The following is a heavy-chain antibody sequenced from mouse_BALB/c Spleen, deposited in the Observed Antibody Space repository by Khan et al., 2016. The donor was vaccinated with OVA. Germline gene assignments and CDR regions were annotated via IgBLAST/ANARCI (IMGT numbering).Heavy chain of an antibody. Sequence: QVQLKESGPGLVQPSQSLSITCTVSGFSLTSYSVHWVRQSPGKGLEWLGVIWRGGSTDYSAAFMSRLSISKDNSKRQVFFKVNSLQANDTAIYYCVRYDEGYYAMDYWGQGTSVTVSS. CDR1: GFSLTSYS. D-gene: IGHD2-14*01. CDR3: VRYDEGYYAMDY. J-gene: IGHJ4*01. CDR2: IWRGGST. V-gene: IGHV2-2*02.